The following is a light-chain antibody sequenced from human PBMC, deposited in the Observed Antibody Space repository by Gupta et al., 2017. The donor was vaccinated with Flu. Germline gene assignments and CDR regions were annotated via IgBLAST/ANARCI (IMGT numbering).Light chain of an antibody. V-gene: IGKV1-33*01. J-gene: IGKJ3*01. CDR2: DAY. Sequence: SSLSAAVGDRVTITCQASQDISIFLNWYQQKQGKAPRLLIYDAYNWETGVASRFSGSGCGTDFTLTITTRQQEDFATYYCQQHAHLPLFTFGRGTTVDIK. CDR1: QDISIF. CDR3: QQHAHLPLFT.